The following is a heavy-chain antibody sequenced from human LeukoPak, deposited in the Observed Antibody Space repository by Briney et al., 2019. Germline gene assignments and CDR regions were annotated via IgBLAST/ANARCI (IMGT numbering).Heavy chain of an antibody. CDR3: ARDRSDILTGYNDAFDI. D-gene: IGHD3-9*01. J-gene: IGHJ3*02. V-gene: IGHV3-7*01. CDR2: IKQDGSEK. Sequence: GGSLRLSCADSGFTFSSYWMSWVRQAPGKGLEWAANIKQDGSEKYYVDSVKGRFTISRDNAKNSLYLQMNSLRAEDTAVYYCARDRSDILTGYNDAFDIWGQGTMVTVSS. CDR1: GFTFSSYW.